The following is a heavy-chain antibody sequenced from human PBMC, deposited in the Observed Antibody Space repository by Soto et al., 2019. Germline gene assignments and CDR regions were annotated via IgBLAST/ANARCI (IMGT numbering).Heavy chain of an antibody. CDR2: INPSGGST. V-gene: IGHV1-46*01. J-gene: IGHJ3*02. CDR3: ARPYSGSRFAFDI. Sequence: QVQLVQSGAEVKKPGASVKVSCKASGYTFPSYNLHWVGQAPGQGFEWMGIINPSGGSTSNAQKFQGRVTMTRDTSTSTVYMELSSLRSEDTAVYYCARPYSGSRFAFDIWGQGTMVTVSS. CDR1: GYTFPSYN. D-gene: IGHD1-26*01.